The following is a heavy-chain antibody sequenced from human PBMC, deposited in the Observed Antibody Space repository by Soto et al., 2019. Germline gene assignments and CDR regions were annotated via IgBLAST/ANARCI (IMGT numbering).Heavy chain of an antibody. CDR2: IYYSGST. CDR1: GGSISSYY. V-gene: IGHV4-59*01. CDR3: ARGEYDFWSGPQENWFDP. D-gene: IGHD3-3*01. J-gene: IGHJ5*02. Sequence: SETLSLTCTVSGGSISSYYWSWIRQPPGKGLEWIGYIYYSGSTNYNPSLKSRVTISVDTSKNQFSLKLSSVTAADTAVYYCARGEYDFWSGPQENWFDPWGQGTLVTVSS.